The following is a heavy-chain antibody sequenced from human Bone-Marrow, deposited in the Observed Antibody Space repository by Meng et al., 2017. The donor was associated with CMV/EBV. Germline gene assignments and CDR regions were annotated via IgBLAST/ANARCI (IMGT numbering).Heavy chain of an antibody. J-gene: IGHJ1*01. CDR3: TRDIGYYYGTSGYLIYFQL. D-gene: IGHD3-22*01. Sequence: FSGFNMNWVRQAPGKGLEWVSSISSGSENIYYADSVKGRFTISRDNANSSLFLQMNSLTPEDTAVYYCTRDIGYYYGTSGYLIYFQLWGQGALVTVSS. V-gene: IGHV3-21*01. CDR1: FSGFN. CDR2: ISSGSENI.